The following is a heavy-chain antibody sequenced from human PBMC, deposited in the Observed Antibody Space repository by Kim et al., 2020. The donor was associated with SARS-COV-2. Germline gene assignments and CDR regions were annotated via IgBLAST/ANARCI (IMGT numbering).Heavy chain of an antibody. D-gene: IGHD2-21*02. CDR2: T. V-gene: IGHV1-2*02. CDR3: ARDRTANWFDP. J-gene: IGHJ5*02. Sequence: TNYAQKFQGRVTMTRDTSISTAYMELSRLRSDDTAVYYCARDRTANWFDPWGQGTLVTVSS.